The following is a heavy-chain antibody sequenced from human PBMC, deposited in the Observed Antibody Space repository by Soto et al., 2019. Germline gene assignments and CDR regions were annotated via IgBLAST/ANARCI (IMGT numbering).Heavy chain of an antibody. CDR1: GDSISGGASF. Sequence: SETLSLTCTVSGDSISGGASFWSWIRQPPGKGLEWIANVYYSGSSYYNTTLKSRLTISVDTTKNQFSLQLKSMTAANTAVYYCATLSCTSSTCYFPGWFDPWGQGTLVTVSS. V-gene: IGHV4-31*03. CDR3: ATLSCTSSTCYFPGWFDP. CDR2: VYYSGSS. D-gene: IGHD2-2*01. J-gene: IGHJ5*02.